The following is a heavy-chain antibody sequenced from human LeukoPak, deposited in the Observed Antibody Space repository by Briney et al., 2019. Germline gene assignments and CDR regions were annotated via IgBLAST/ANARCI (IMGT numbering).Heavy chain of an antibody. CDR3: AKDDLGDITMITAY. D-gene: IGHD3-22*01. Sequence: TGGSLRLSCAASGFTFSSYAMSWVRQAPGKGLEWVSAISGSGGSTYYADSVKGRFTISRDNSKNTLYLQMNRLRAEDTAVYYCAKDDLGDITMITAYWGQGTLVTVSS. CDR1: GFTFSSYA. CDR2: ISGSGGST. V-gene: IGHV3-23*01. J-gene: IGHJ4*02.